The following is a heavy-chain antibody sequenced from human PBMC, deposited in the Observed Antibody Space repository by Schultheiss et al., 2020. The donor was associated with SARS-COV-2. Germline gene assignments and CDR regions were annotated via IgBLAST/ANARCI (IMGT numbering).Heavy chain of an antibody. J-gene: IGHJ2*01. D-gene: IGHD3-22*01. CDR3: VKAVNYYDSSGYYYKYFDL. CDR1: GFTFSSYG. V-gene: IGHV3-33*06. CDR2: IWYDGSNK. Sequence: GGSLRLSCAASGFTFSSYGMHWVRQAPGKGLEWVAVIWYDGSNKYYADSVKGRFTISRDNSKNTLYLQMNSLRAEDTAVYYCVKAVNYYDSSGYYYKYFDLWGRGTLVTVSS.